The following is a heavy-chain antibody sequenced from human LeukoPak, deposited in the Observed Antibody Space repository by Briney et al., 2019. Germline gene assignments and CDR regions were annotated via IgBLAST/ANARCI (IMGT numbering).Heavy chain of an antibody. CDR2: IKSKSDGGTI. Sequence: GGSLRLSCAASGFTFTNAWISWVRQAPGKGLEWIGRIKSKSDGGTIDYAAPVKGRFTISRDDSKNTLYLQMNSLRAEDTAVYYCARDPGTDSSSWLPPVRWGQGTLVTVSS. V-gene: IGHV3-15*01. CDR3: ARDPGTDSSSWLPPVR. CDR1: GFTFTNAW. D-gene: IGHD6-13*01. J-gene: IGHJ4*02.